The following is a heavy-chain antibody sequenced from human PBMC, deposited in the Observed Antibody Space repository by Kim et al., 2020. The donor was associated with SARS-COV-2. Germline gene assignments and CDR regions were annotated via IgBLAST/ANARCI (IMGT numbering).Heavy chain of an antibody. Sequence: ASVKVSCKASGYTFTGYYMHWVRQAPGQGLEWMGRINPNSGGTNYAQKFQGRVTMTRDTSISTAYMELSRLRSDDTAVYYCARDTGEAGGGYYYDSSGYYYIWDYWGQGTLVTVSS. J-gene: IGHJ4*02. CDR2: INPNSGGT. CDR3: ARDTGEAGGGYYYDSSGYYYIWDY. CDR1: GYTFTGYY. V-gene: IGHV1-2*06. D-gene: IGHD3-22*01.